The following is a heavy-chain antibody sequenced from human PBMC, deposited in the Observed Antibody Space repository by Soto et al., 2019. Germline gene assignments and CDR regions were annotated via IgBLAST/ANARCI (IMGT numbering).Heavy chain of an antibody. V-gene: IGHV3-23*01. Sequence: GGSLRLSCAASGFTFSSYAMSWVRQAPGKGLEWVSAISGSGGSTYYADSVKGRFTISRDNSKNTLYLQMNSLRAEDTAVYYCAKDGRIAAAVYYYGMDVGGKGTRVTVS. CDR3: AKDGRIAAAVYYYGMDV. CDR2: ISGSGGST. CDR1: GFTFSSYA. D-gene: IGHD6-25*01. J-gene: IGHJ6*04.